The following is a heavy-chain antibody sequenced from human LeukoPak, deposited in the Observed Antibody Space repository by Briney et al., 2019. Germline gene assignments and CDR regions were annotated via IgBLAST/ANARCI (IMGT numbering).Heavy chain of an antibody. J-gene: IGHJ4*02. D-gene: IGHD3-22*01. CDR2: ISSSSSYI. CDR3: ARDRWYYYDSSGYSVDY. CDR1: GFTFSGYS. V-gene: IGHV3-21*01. Sequence: GGSLRLSCAASGFTFSGYSMNWVRQAPGKGLEWVSSISSSSSYIYYADSVKGRFTISRDNAKNSLYLQMNSLRAEDTAVYYCARDRWYYYDSSGYSVDYWGQGTLVTVSS.